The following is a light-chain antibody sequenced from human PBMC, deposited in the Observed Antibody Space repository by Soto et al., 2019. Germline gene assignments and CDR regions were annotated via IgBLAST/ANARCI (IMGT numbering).Light chain of an antibody. CDR3: CAYAGSYTLV. CDR1: GSDVGAYKY. V-gene: IGLV2-11*01. J-gene: IGLJ2*01. CDR2: DVS. Sequence: QSVLTQPRSVSGSPGQSVTISCTGTGSDVGAYKYVPWYQQNPGKAPKLMIYDVSERPSGVPDRFSGSKSGNMASLPISGLQAEDEADYYCCAYAGSYTLVFGGGTKLTVL.